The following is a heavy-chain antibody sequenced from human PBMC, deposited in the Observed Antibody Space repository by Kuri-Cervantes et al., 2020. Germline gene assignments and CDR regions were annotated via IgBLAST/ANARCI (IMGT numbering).Heavy chain of an antibody. J-gene: IGHJ6*02. V-gene: IGHV3-7*01. Sequence: GESLKISCAASGFTFSSYWMSWVRQAPGKGLEWVANIKQDGSEKYYVDSVKGRFTISRDNAKNSLYLQMNSLRAEDTAVYYCAKYSGSYDYYYGMDVWGQGTTVTVSS. CDR2: IKQDGSEK. CDR1: GFTFSSYW. CDR3: AKYSGSYDYYYGMDV. D-gene: IGHD1-26*01.